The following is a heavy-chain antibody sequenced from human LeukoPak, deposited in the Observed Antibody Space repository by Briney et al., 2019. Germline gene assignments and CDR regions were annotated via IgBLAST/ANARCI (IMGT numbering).Heavy chain of an antibody. J-gene: IGHJ4*02. V-gene: IGHV3-23*01. Sequence: QPGGSLRLSCAASGFTFTSYAMNWVRQAPGKGLEWVSTISGSGSSTYYVDSVKGRFTISRDNSKNTLYLQMNSLRAEDTAEYYCANEIRPNDYWGQGTQVTVSS. CDR3: ANEIRPNDY. CDR2: ISGSGSST. D-gene: IGHD4-17*01. CDR1: GFTFTSYA.